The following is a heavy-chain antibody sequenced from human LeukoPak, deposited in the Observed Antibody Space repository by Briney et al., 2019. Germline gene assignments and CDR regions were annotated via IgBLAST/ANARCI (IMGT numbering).Heavy chain of an antibody. J-gene: IGHJ4*02. CDR3: AREEGCSSTSCYMDY. D-gene: IGHD2-2*02. V-gene: IGHV3-48*01. CDR1: GFTFSSYS. Sequence: PGGSLRLSCAASGFTFSSYSMNWVRQAPGKGREWVSYISSSSSTIYYADSVKGRFTISKDNAKNPLYLQMNSLSAEDTAVYYCAREEGCSSTSCYMDYWGQGTLVTVSS. CDR2: ISSSSSTI.